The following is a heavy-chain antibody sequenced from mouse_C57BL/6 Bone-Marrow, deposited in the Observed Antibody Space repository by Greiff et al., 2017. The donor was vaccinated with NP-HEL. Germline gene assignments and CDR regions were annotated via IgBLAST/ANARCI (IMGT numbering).Heavy chain of an antibody. Sequence: VKLMESGAELVKPGASVKLSCKASGYTFTEYTIHWVKQRSGQGLEWIGWFYPGSGSIKYNEKFKDKATLTADKSSSTVYMKLSRLTSEDSAVYFCARHEGGLRYFDYWGQGTTLTVSS. J-gene: IGHJ2*01. CDR3: ARHEGGLRYFDY. CDR1: GYTFTEYT. V-gene: IGHV1-62-2*01. CDR2: FYPGSGSI. D-gene: IGHD2-2*01.